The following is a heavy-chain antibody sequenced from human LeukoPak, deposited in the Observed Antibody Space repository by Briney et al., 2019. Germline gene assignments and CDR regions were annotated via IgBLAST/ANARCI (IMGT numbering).Heavy chain of an antibody. V-gene: IGHV4-31*03. J-gene: IGHJ4*02. CDR2: IYYSGST. CDR3: AKTGGSGSYYFPLDY. Sequence: SQTLSLTCTVSGGSISSGGYYWSWIRQHPGKGLEWIGYIYYSGSTYYNPSLKSRVTISVDTSKNQFSLKLSSVTAADTAVYYCAKTGGSGSYYFPLDYWGQGTLVTVSS. CDR1: GGSISSGGYY. D-gene: IGHD3-10*01.